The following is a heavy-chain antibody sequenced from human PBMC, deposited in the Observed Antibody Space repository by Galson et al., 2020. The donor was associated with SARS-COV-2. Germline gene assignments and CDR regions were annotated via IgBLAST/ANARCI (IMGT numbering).Heavy chain of an antibody. D-gene: IGHD2-2*01. J-gene: IGHJ3*02. V-gene: IGHV4-39*01. CDR1: GGSISSSSYY. CDR2: INYSGST. CDR3: ARLSCVSSSCYRGPVDAFDI. Sequence: SETLSLTCTVPGGSISSSSYYLGRNRQPPVKGPDGIWSINYSGSTHYNPSLKSRVTISVATSKNQFSLKRTSVTAADTAVYYCARLSCVSSSCYRGPVDAFDIWGQGTMVTVSS.